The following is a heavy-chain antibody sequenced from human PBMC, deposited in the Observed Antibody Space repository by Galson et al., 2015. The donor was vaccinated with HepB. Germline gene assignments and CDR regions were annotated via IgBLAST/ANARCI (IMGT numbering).Heavy chain of an antibody. CDR3: ARGSSGQLDAFDI. CDR2: IIPIFGTA. CDR1: GGTFSSYA. Sequence: SVKVSCKASGGTFSSYAISWVRQAPGQGLEWMGGIIPIFGTANYAQKFQGSVTITADESTSTAYMELSSLRSEDTAVYYCARGSSGQLDAFDIWGQGTMVTVSS. V-gene: IGHV1-69*13. D-gene: IGHD3-22*01. J-gene: IGHJ3*02.